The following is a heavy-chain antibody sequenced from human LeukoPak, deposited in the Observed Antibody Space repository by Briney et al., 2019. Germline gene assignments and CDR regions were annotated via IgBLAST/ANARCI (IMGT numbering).Heavy chain of an antibody. V-gene: IGHV3-30*18. CDR1: GFTFSSYG. Sequence: GRPLRLSCAASGFTFSSYGMHWVRQAPGKGLEWVAVISYDGSNKYYADSVKGRFTISRDNSKNTLYLQMNSLRAEDTAVYYCAKSNRGGPYYYGMDVWGQGTTVTVSS. CDR3: AKSNRGGPYYYGMDV. D-gene: IGHD3-10*01. CDR2: ISYDGSNK. J-gene: IGHJ6*02.